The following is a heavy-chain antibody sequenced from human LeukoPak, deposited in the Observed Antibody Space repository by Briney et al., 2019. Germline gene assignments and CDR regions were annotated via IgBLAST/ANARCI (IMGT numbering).Heavy chain of an antibody. V-gene: IGHV3-21*01. Sequence: GGSLRLSCAASGFTFTRYSMSWVRQAPGTGLEWVSSISVSSSYIYYADSVKGRFTISRDNAKNSLDLQMNSLRAEDTAVYYCARDRDADGFDYWGQGTLVTVSS. D-gene: IGHD5-24*01. CDR3: ARDRDADGFDY. CDR2: ISVSSSYI. CDR1: GFTFTRYS. J-gene: IGHJ4*02.